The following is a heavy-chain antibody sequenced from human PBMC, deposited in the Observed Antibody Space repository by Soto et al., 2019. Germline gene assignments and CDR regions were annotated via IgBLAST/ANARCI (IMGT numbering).Heavy chain of an antibody. V-gene: IGHV4-30-2*01. Sequence: QLQLQESGSGLVKASQTLSLTCAVAGGSISSGDYSWNWIRQPPGKGLEWIGYIYHSGSTFYNPSLKSRVTISVDRSKNQFSLKVISVTAADTAVYYCARDREGVNDVWGQGTPVTVSS. J-gene: IGHJ6*02. CDR3: ARDREGVNDV. CDR2: IYHSGST. CDR1: GGSISSGDYS. D-gene: IGHD1-26*01.